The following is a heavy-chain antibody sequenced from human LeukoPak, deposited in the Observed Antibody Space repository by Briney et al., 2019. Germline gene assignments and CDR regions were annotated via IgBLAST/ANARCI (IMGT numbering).Heavy chain of an antibody. J-gene: IGHJ4*02. CDR2: ISAYNGNT. CDR3: ARDNYYDSSGYRGDFGDY. V-gene: IGHV1-18*01. Sequence: ASVKVSCKASGYTFTSYGISWVRQAPGPGLEWMGWISAYNGNTNYAQKLHGRVTINTETSTNRAYMELRSLRSDDTAVYYCARDNYYDSSGYRGDFGDYWGQGTLVTVSS. D-gene: IGHD3-22*01. CDR1: GYTFTSYG.